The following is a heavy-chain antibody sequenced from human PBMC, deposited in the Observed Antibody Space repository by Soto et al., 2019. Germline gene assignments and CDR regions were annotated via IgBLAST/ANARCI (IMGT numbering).Heavy chain of an antibody. D-gene: IGHD3-22*01. CDR2: IIPIFGTA. V-gene: IGHV1-69*13. CDR3: ARDRYYYDSSGYRPVYYFDY. CDR1: GGTFSSYA. J-gene: IGHJ4*02. Sequence: GASVKVSCKASGGTFSSYAISWVRQAPGQGLEWMGGIIPIFGTANYAQKFQGRVTITADESTSTAYMELSSLRSEDTAVYYCARDRYYYDSSGYRPVYYFDYWGQGTLVTVSS.